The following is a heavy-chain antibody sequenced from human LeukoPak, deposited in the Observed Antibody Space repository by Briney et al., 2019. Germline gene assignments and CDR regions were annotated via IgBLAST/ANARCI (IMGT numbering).Heavy chain of an antibody. J-gene: IGHJ6*02. CDR1: GGSISSYY. V-gene: IGHV4-59*08. CDR2: IYYSGST. D-gene: IGHD3-16*01. Sequence: SETLSLTCTVSGGSISSYYWSWIRQPPGKGLEWIGYIYYSGSTNYNPSLKSRVTISVDTSKNQFSLKLSSVTAADTAVYYCARQSISLGGYYYYGMDVWGQGTTVTVSS. CDR3: ARQSISLGGYYYYGMDV.